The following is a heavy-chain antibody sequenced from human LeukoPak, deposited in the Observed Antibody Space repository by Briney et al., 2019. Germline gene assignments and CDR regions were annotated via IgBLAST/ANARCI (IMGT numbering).Heavy chain of an antibody. V-gene: IGHV3-30-3*02. CDR1: GSTFSGDA. CDR3: AKSTQGPWLSSDY. D-gene: IGHD6-19*01. CDR2: ISYDGSNK. Sequence: GGSLRLSSAAPGSTFSGDAILTVRQAPGKVLEWVAVISYDGSNKYYAGSVKGRFTISRDDSKKTLYLQMNSLRAEDTAVYYCAKSTQGPWLSSDYWGQGTLVTVSS. J-gene: IGHJ4*02.